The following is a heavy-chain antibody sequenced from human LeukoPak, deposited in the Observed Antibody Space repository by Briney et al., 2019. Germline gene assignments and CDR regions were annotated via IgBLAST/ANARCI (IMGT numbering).Heavy chain of an antibody. J-gene: IGHJ4*02. Sequence: SETLSLTCTVSGGSISSYYWSWIRQPPGKGLEWIGNIYDRGGTKYNPSLKSRVTISVDTSKNQFSLRLSSVTAADTAVYYCARGRTFDNWGQGTLVTVSS. CDR2: IYDRGGT. CDR1: GGSISSYY. V-gene: IGHV4-59*01. CDR3: ARGRTFDN.